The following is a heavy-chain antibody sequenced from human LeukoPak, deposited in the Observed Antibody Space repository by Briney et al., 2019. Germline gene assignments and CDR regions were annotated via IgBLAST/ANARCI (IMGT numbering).Heavy chain of an antibody. CDR2: IRYDGSNK. J-gene: IGHJ6*03. V-gene: IGHV3-30*02. Sequence: GGSLRLSCAASGFTFSSYGMHWVRQAPGKGLEWVAFIRYDGSNKYSADSVKGRFTISRDNAKNTLYLQMNSLRAEDTAVYYCARAGSVAGDFYYYYYMDVWGKGTTVTVSS. CDR3: ARAGSVAGDFYYYYYMDV. CDR1: GFTFSSYG. D-gene: IGHD6-19*01.